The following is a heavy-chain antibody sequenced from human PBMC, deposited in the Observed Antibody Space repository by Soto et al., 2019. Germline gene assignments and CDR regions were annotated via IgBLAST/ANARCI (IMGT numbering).Heavy chain of an antibody. V-gene: IGHV3-43*01. J-gene: IGHJ4*02. CDR2: INWNGDDI. Sequence: PGGSLRLSCAGSGFTFDYYSMHWVRQGPGKGLEWVSFINWNGDDINYADSVKGRFTISRDNRKNSLYLQMNSLRAEDTALYYCVKDSDWSFDSWGQGTLVTVSS. CDR3: VKDSDWSFDS. CDR1: GFTFDYYS. D-gene: IGHD6-19*01.